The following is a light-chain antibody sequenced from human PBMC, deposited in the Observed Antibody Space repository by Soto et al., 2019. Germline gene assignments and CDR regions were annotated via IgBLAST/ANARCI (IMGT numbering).Light chain of an antibody. J-gene: IGKJ1*01. Sequence: EIVLTQSPGTLSASPGERATITCRASQSVGTSLAWFQQKRGQAPRLLVYGASSRANGITARFSGRGSGTEDTLTISSLLSADFADYYCQQHENWPPWTFGQGTKVERK. CDR2: GAS. CDR3: QQHENWPPWT. CDR1: QSVGTS. V-gene: IGKV3-15*01.